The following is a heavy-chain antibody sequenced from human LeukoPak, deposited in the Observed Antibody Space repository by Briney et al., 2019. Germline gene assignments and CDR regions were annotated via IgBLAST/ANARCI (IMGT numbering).Heavy chain of an antibody. Sequence: ASVKVSCKASGYTFTSYDINWVRQATGQGLEWMGWISAYNGDTNYAQKFQGRVTMTKDTSTSTAYMELRSLRSDDTAVYYCARDPSNSSGWKTWFDPWGQGTLVTVSS. J-gene: IGHJ5*02. CDR3: ARDPSNSSGWKTWFDP. CDR1: GYTFTSYD. D-gene: IGHD6-19*01. CDR2: ISAYNGDT. V-gene: IGHV1-18*01.